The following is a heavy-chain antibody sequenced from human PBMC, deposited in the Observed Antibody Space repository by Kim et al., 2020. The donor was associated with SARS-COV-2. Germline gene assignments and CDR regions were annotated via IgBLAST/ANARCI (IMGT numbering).Heavy chain of an antibody. CDR1: GFTFSNSG. Sequence: GGSLRLSCTASGFTFSNSGMAWVRQAPGKGKEWVSAIGVGGSTFYPDSVRCRFIIARDNSENTLYLQMNSLRAEDTAIYYCARERVGSGWGSYPEYWGQGTLVTVS. D-gene: IGHD6-25*01. V-gene: IGHV3-23*01. CDR3: ARERVGSGWGSYPEY. J-gene: IGHJ4*02. CDR2: IGVGGST.